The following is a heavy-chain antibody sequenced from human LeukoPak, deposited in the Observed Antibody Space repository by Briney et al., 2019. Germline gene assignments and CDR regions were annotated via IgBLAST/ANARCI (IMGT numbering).Heavy chain of an antibody. Sequence: PGGSLRLSCAASGFTFSSYWMHWVRQAPGKGLVWVSRINSDGSSTSYADSVKGRFTISRDNAKNTLYLQMNSLRAEDTAVYYCASLAVAGTGFDAFDIWGQGTMVTVSS. D-gene: IGHD6-19*01. CDR2: INSDGSST. CDR1: GFTFSSYW. CDR3: ASLAVAGTGFDAFDI. V-gene: IGHV3-74*01. J-gene: IGHJ3*02.